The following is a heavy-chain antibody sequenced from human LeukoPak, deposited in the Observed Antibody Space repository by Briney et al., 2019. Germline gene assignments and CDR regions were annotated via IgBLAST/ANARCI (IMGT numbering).Heavy chain of an antibody. CDR1: GFTFSSYE. D-gene: IGHD3-10*01. CDR2: ISSSGSTI. V-gene: IGHV3-48*03. J-gene: IGHJ6*03. Sequence: GGSLRLSCAASGFTFSSYEMNWVRQAPGEGLEWVSYISSSGSTIYYADSVKGRFTISRDNAKNSLYLQMNSLRAEDTAVYYCARGRLTMVRGVTHDYYMDVWGKGTTVTISS. CDR3: ARGRLTMVRGVTHDYYMDV.